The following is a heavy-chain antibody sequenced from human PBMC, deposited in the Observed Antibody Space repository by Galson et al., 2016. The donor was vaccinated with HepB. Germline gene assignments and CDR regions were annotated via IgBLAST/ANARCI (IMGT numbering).Heavy chain of an antibody. CDR3: ARDVRIGCRHYGLDV. CDR2: INPYNGNT. CDR1: GYTFNTYG. V-gene: IGHV1-18*01. D-gene: IGHD2/OR15-2a*01. Sequence: SVKVSCKASGYTFNTYGISWVRQAPGQGLEWMGWINPYNGNTNYTQMFQGRVTMTTDRSTNTAYMELRSLRSDDTAVYYCARDVRIGCRHYGLDVWGQGTTVTVSS. J-gene: IGHJ6*02.